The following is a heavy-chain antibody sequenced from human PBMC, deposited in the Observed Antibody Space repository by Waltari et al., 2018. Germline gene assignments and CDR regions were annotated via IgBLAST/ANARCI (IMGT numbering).Heavy chain of an antibody. J-gene: IGHJ6*03. Sequence: QVQVVQSGAEVKKPGASVKVSCKVSGYTLAGFSIHWVRRAPGKGLEWMGRLEPQEGHAGLAQNFQGRVTMTEDSSTDTAYMELSSLRPEDTALYYCHLTGRNIVVMAATSPSFYSYIDVWGRGTTVTVSS. V-gene: IGHV1-24*01. CDR1: GYTLAGFS. CDR3: HLTGRNIVVMAATSPSFYSYIDV. CDR2: LEPQEGHA. D-gene: IGHD2-15*01.